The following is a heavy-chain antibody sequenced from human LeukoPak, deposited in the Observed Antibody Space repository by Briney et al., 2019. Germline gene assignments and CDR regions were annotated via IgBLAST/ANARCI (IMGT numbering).Heavy chain of an antibody. V-gene: IGHV3-43*02. J-gene: IGHJ4*02. CDR2: ISGDGVST. CDR3: AKESGKFDY. CDR1: GLPIADLA. Sequence: PGGSLRLSCVASGLPIADLAMHGFVKAPGKGLEWVSLISGDGVSTFYADSVKGRFSISRDNSKNSLYLEMNSLRTEDAAMYYCAKESGKFDYWGQGTLVAVSS.